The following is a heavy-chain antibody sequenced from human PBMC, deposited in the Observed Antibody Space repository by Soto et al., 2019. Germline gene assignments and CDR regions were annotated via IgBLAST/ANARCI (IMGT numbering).Heavy chain of an antibody. D-gene: IGHD3-10*01. J-gene: IGHJ4*02. CDR2: IYYSGST. V-gene: IGHV4-59*08. CDR1: GGSISSYY. CDR3: AGKIWFGEYQYYFDY. Sequence: QVQLQESGPGLVKPSETLSLTCTVSGGSISSYYWSWIRQPPGKGLEWIGYIYYSGSTNYNPSLKSGVNIAGDTSKNQFSLKLSSVTAADTAVYYCAGKIWFGEYQYYFDYWGQGTLVTVSS.